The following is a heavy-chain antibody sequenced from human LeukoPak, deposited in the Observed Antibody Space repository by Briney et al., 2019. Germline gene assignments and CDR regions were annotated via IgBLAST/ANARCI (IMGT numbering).Heavy chain of an antibody. CDR1: GFTFSSYS. J-gene: IGHJ4*02. Sequence: GGSLSHSCAASGFTFSSYSMNWVRQAPGKGLEWVSYISSSSSTIYYADSVKGRFTISRDNAKNSLYLQMNSLRAEDTAVYYCARGSSSWYSPDFDYWGQGTLVTVSS. CDR3: ARGSSSWYSPDFDY. CDR2: ISSSSSTI. V-gene: IGHV3-48*01. D-gene: IGHD6-13*01.